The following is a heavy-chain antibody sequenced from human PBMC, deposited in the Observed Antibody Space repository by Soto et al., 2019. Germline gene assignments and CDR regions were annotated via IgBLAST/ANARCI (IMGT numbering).Heavy chain of an antibody. CDR1: GGSFSGYY. V-gene: IGHV4-34*01. CDR2: INHSGST. Sequence: SETLSLTCAVYGGSFSGYYWSWIRQPPGKGLEWIGEINHSGSTNYNPSLKSRVTISVDTSKNQFSLKLSSVTAADTAVYYCASVYYYDTSGSGPLWGQGTLVTVSS. J-gene: IGHJ4*02. CDR3: ASVYYYDTSGSGPL. D-gene: IGHD3-22*01.